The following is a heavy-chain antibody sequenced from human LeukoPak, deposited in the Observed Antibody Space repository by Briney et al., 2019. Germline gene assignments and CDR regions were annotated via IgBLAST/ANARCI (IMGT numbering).Heavy chain of an antibody. D-gene: IGHD4-17*01. V-gene: IGHV4-34*01. CDR2: INHSGST. J-gene: IGHJ4*02. CDR3: ARHQDYGDPWAFDY. Sequence: SETLSLTCAVYGGSFSGYYWSWIRQPPGKGLEWIGEINHSGSTNYNPSLKSRVTISVDTSKNQFSLKLSSVTAADTAVYYCARHQDYGDPWAFDYWGQGTLVTVSS. CDR1: GGSFSGYY.